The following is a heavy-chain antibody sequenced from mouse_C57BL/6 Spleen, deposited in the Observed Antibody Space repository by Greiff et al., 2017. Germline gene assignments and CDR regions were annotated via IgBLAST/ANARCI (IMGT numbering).Heavy chain of an antibody. D-gene: IGHD2-3*01. J-gene: IGHJ4*01. V-gene: IGHV5-9*01. CDR1: GFTFSSYT. CDR2: ISGGGGNT. Sequence: DVKLVESGGGLVKPGGSLKLSCAASGFTFSSYTMSWVRQTPEKRLEWVATISGGGGNTYYPDSVKGRFTISRDNDKNTLYLQMSSLRSEDTALYYCARWWLLRAMDYWGQGTSVTVSS. CDR3: ARWWLLRAMDY.